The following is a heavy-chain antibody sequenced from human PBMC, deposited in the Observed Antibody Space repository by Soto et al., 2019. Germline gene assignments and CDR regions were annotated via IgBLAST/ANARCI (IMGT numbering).Heavy chain of an antibody. Sequence: SQTLLLTCAISGDSVSSNSAAWNWIRQSPSRGLEWLGRTYYRSKWYNDYAVSVKSRITINPDTSKNQFSLQLNSVTPEDTAVYYCARARGIAAAGTRSEGWFDPWGQGTLVTVSS. D-gene: IGHD6-13*01. V-gene: IGHV6-1*01. CDR3: ARARGIAAAGTRSEGWFDP. J-gene: IGHJ5*02. CDR1: GDSVSSNSAA. CDR2: TYYRSKWYN.